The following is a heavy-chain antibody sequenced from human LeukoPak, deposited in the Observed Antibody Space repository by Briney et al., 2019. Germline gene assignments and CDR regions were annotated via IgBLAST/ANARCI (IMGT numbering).Heavy chain of an antibody. D-gene: IGHD6-25*01. CDR2: IYYSGST. CDR1: GGSISSYY. V-gene: IGHV4-59*01. CDR3: ARVHYRPAGYGMGV. J-gene: IGHJ6*02. Sequence: SETLSLTCTVSGGSISSYYWSWIRQPPGKGLEWIGYIYYSGSTNYNPSLKSRVTISVDTSKNQFSLKLSSVTAADTAVYYCARVHYRPAGYGMGVWGQGTTVTVSS.